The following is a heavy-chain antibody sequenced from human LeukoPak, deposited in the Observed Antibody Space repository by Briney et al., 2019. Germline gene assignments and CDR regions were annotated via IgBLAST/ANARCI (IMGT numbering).Heavy chain of an antibody. Sequence: PVRSLRLSCAASGFTFSSYAMHWVRQAPGKGLEWVAVISYDGSNKYYADSVKGRFTISRDNSKNTLYLQMNSLRAEDTAVYYCAREGYCGGDCYSNYFDYWGQGTLVTVSS. CDR3: AREGYCGGDCYSNYFDY. J-gene: IGHJ4*02. CDR2: ISYDGSNK. V-gene: IGHV3-30-3*01. D-gene: IGHD2-21*02. CDR1: GFTFSSYA.